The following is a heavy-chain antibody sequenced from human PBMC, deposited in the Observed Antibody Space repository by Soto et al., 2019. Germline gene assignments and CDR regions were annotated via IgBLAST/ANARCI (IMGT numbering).Heavy chain of an antibody. CDR3: SRDGDARWLDS. V-gene: IGHV3-72*01. CDR2: LKDRSQNYAT. Sequence: EVQLVESGGDLVQPGGSARLSCAASGFSVSGWYMDWVRQAPGKGLEWVARLKDRSQNYATEYAASVKGRFTVSRHPSQNSIFLQMNSLKIEDTAVYYCSRDGDARWLDSWGQGTLVTVS. D-gene: IGHD3-3*01. J-gene: IGHJ5*01. CDR1: GFSVSGWY.